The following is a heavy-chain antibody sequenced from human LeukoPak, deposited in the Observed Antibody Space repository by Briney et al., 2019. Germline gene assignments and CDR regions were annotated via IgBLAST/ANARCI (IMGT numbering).Heavy chain of an antibody. CDR3: ARGRAIDI. J-gene: IGHJ3*02. Sequence: GTSLRLSCAASGFTFSSYGMHWVRQAPGKGLEWVALTSYDGTNKKYVDSVKGRFTISRDNAKNSVFLQMNSLRVEDTAIYYCARGRAIDIWGRGTMVTVSS. CDR2: TSYDGTNK. CDR1: GFTFSSYG. V-gene: IGHV3-30*03.